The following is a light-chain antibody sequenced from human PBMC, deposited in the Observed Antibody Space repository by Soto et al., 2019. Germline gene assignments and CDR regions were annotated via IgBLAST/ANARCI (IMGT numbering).Light chain of an antibody. J-gene: IGLJ2*01. V-gene: IGLV2-8*02. Sequence: QSALTQPPSASRSPGQSVTISCTGTSSVVGGYNYVSWYQQHPGKAPKLMIYEVSKRPSGVPDRFSGSKSGNTASLTVSGLHAEDEADYYCSSYAGSNNRVAFGGGTQLTVL. CDR2: EVS. CDR1: SSVVGGYNY. CDR3: SSYAGSNNRVA.